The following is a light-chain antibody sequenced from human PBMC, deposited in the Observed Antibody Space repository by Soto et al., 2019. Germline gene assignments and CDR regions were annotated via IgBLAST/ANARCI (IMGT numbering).Light chain of an antibody. J-gene: IGLJ1*01. CDR1: RSDIGIYDY. Sequence: QSALTQPRSVSGSPGQSVTISCTGTRSDIGIYDYVSWYQHHPNTAPKLIIYDVGERPSGVPDRFSGSKSGNTASLLISGLQADDEADYFCCSYAGTYSYVFGSGTKVTVL. V-gene: IGLV2-11*01. CDR3: CSYAGTYSYV. CDR2: DVG.